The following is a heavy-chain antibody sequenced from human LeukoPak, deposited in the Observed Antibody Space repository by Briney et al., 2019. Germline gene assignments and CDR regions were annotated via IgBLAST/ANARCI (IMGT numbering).Heavy chain of an antibody. CDR1: GFIPRDYA. J-gene: IGHJ4*02. CDR3: ANRQRTDSWYSPGDY. V-gene: IGHV3-23*01. D-gene: IGHD2-21*01. CDR2: VSNSGETT. Sequence: GGSLRLSCEASGFIPRDYAMIWVRQAPGKWLEWVSVVSNSGETTYYADSVKGRFTISRDNSKNTVYLQMDGLRAEDTAVYYCANRQRTDSWYSPGDYWGQGTLVTVSS.